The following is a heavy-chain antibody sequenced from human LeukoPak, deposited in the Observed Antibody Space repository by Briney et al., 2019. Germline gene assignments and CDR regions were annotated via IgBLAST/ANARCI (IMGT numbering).Heavy chain of an antibody. V-gene: IGHV4-4*02. CDR2: IYHSGST. Sequence: SGTLSLTCGVSGASISSSNWWSWVRQPPGKGLEWIGEIYHSGSTKYNPSLKSRVTTSVDKSKKQFSLKLTSVTAADTAVYYCAREGLPYYYGMDVWGQGTTVTVSS. CDR1: GASISSSNW. CDR3: AREGLPYYYGMDV. J-gene: IGHJ6*02.